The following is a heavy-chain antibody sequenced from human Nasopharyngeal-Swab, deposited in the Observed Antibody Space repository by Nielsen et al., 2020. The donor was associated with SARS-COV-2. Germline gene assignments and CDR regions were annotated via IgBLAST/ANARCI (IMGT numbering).Heavy chain of an antibody. V-gene: IGHV4-4*02. J-gene: IGHJ4*02. CDR3: ARFGSLCSSTSCSFFDY. CDR2: IYHSGST. Sequence: VRQAPGKGLEWIGEIYHSGSTNYNPSLKSRVTISVDKSKNQFSLKLSSVTAADTAVYYCARFGSLCSSTSCSFFDYWGQGTLVTVSS. D-gene: IGHD2-2*01.